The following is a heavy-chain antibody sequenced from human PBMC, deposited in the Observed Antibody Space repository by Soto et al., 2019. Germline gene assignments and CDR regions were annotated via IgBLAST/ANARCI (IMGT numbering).Heavy chain of an antibody. CDR3: ARDDLGYCSSTRCPNWFDP. V-gene: IGHV1-18*04. J-gene: IGHJ5*02. CDR1: GYTFTSYG. D-gene: IGHD2-2*01. Sequence: QVQLVQSGAEVKKPGASVKVSCKASGYTFTSYGISWVRQAPGQGLEWMGWISAYNGNTTYVQKLQGRFTITTDPSTSTAYMEVRSLRSDDTAVYYCARDDLGYCSSTRCPNWFDPWGQGTLVTVS. CDR2: ISAYNGNT.